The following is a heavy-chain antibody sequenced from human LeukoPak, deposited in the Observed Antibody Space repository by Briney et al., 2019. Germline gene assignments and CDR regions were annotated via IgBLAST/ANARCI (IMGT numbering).Heavy chain of an antibody. CDR3: VKDFVVVPGLVNYFDY. Sequence: GGSLRLSCAASGFSFSNYAMSWVRQGPGKGLEWVSAIGGSIGSTFYPDSVKGRFTISRDNSKNTLSLQMNSLRVEDTAVYYCVKDFVVVPGLVNYFDYWGQGTLVTVSS. J-gene: IGHJ4*02. CDR2: IGGSIGST. CDR1: GFSFSNYA. V-gene: IGHV3-23*01. D-gene: IGHD2-2*01.